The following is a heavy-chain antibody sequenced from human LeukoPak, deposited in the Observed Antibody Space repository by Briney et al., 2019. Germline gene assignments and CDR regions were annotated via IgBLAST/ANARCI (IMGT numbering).Heavy chain of an antibody. CDR2: ISWNSGNI. J-gene: IGHJ6*02. V-gene: IGHV3-9*01. CDR3: ANHYGDYYGMDV. D-gene: IGHD4-17*01. Sequence: GGSLRLSCAASGFSFDDYTMHWVRQAPGKGLEWVSGISWNSGNIGYADSVRGQFTISRDNAKNSLYLQMNSLRPEDTALYYCANHYGDYYGMDVWGQGTTVIVSS. CDR1: GFSFDDYT.